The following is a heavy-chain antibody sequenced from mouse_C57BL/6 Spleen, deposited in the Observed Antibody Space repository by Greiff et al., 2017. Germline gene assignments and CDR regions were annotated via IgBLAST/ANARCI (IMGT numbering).Heavy chain of an antibody. V-gene: IGHV14-4*01. CDR1: GFNIKDDY. J-gene: IGHJ2*01. Sequence: EVQGVESGAELVRPGASVKLSCTASGFNIKDDYMHWVKQRPEQGLEWIGWIDPENGDTEYASKFKGKATITADTSSNTAYLQLSSLTSEDTAVYYCTTQSLYYGSSYYWGQGTTLTVSS. CDR2: IDPENGDT. D-gene: IGHD1-1*01. CDR3: TTQSLYYGSSYY.